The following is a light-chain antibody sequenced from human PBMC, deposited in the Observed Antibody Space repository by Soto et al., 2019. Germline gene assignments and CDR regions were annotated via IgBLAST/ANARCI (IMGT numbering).Light chain of an antibody. J-gene: IGKJ1*01. CDR1: QGISNA. V-gene: IGKV1-13*02. Sequence: AIQLTQSPSSLSASVGDRVTITCRASQGISNAVAWYQQKPGQAPKLLIYDASSLQSGVPSRFSGSASGTDFTLTISSLQPEDFATYYCQQFNSNTWTFGQGTKVEIE. CDR2: DAS. CDR3: QQFNSNTWT.